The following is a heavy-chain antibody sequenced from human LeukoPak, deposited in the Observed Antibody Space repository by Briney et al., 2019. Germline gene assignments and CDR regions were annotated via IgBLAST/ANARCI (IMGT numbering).Heavy chain of an antibody. Sequence: GGSLRLSCAASGFSLSSYATSGVRQPQRKGQEWVSTVSGSGDNTYYADSSKGRFTISRDNSKNTLYLQMYSLRVEDPPVFYCAIWGSGSYYRGIFDYWGQGALVTVSS. J-gene: IGHJ4*02. CDR1: GFSLSSYA. CDR3: AIWGSGSYYRGIFDY. D-gene: IGHD3-10*01. V-gene: IGHV3-23*01. CDR2: VSGSGDNT.